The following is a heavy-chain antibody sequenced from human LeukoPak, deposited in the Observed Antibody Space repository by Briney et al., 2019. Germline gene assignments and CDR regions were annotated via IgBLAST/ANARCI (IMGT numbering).Heavy chain of an antibody. V-gene: IGHV3-21*01. D-gene: IGHD4-17*01. CDR3: ARDRAYGDYLDY. J-gene: IGHJ4*02. CDR1: GFTFSSYS. Sequence: PGGSLRLSCAASGFTFSSYSMNWVRQAPGKGLEWVSSISSSSSYIYYADSVKGRFTISRDNAKNSLYLQMNSLRAEDTAVYYCARDRAYGDYLDYWGQGTLVTVSS. CDR2: ISSSSSYI.